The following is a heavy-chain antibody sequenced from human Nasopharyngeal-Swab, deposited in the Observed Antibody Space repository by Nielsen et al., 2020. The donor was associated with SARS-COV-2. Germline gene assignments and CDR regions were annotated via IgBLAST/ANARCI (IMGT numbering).Heavy chain of an antibody. D-gene: IGHD5-18*01. V-gene: IGHV1-46*01. CDR1: GYTFTNHF. CDR2: INPSGGST. CDR3: ARGYSYGLAY. Sequence: ASVQVSCKASGYTFTNHFMHWVRQAPGQGLEWMGMINPSGGSTGYAQNLQGRVTVTRDTSTSTVYMELSGLSSEDTAVYYCARGYSYGLAYWGQGTLVTVSP. J-gene: IGHJ4*02.